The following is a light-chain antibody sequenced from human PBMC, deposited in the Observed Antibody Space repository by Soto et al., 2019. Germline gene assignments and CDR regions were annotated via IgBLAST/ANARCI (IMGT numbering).Light chain of an antibody. CDR1: SRDIGTSNL. CDR2: EVT. CDR3: YSSTGISTHFCV. Sequence: QSALTQPASVSGSPGQSITISCTGTSRDIGTSNLVSWYQQYPGKAPKLMIYEVTKRPSGISYRFSGSKSGNTASLTISGLQPEDGADYYCYSSTGISTHFCVLGTGTKVTVL. V-gene: IGLV2-23*02. J-gene: IGLJ1*01.